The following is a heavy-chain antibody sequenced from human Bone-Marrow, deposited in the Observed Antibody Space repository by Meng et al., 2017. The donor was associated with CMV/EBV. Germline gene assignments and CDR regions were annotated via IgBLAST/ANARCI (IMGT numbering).Heavy chain of an antibody. D-gene: IGHD3-3*01. V-gene: IGHV3-23*01. J-gene: IGHJ6*02. CDR3: AGVVYDFWSAKYLGGAMDV. Sequence: GESLKISCASSGFTFRSYAMSWARQAPGKGLEGVSAISGSGGSTYYAESVKGRFTISRDNSKNTLYMQMNSLRAEDTAVYYCAGVVYDFWSAKYLGGAMDVWGQGTTVTVSS. CDR2: ISGSGGST. CDR1: GFTFRSYA.